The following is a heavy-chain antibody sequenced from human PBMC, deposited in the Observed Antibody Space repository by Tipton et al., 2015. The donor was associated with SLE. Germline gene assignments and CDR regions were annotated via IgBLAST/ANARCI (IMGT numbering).Heavy chain of an antibody. CDR2: IQSGGSTT. D-gene: IGHD7-27*01. Sequence: SLRLPCAASGFNFVSHLMTWVRQAPGKGLEWVAVIQSGGSTTYHIDSVKGRFTISRDDSKNTLYLQMNSLRAEDTAVYYCANALGLWGQGTLVTVSS. J-gene: IGHJ4*02. V-gene: IGHV3-23*03. CDR3: ANALGL. CDR1: GFNFVSHL.